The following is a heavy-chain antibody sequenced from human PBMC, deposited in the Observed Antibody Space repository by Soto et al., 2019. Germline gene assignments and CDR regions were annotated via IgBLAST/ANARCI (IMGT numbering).Heavy chain of an antibody. Sequence: ASVKVSCKASGYTFSSYAITWVRQAPGQGLEWMGWISTYNGNTNYAQKVQGRVTMTTDTSTSTAYMELRSLRSDDTAMYYCTGEEVWNMAVGGQGTTVTVS. CDR3: TGEEVWNMAV. CDR2: ISTYNGNT. V-gene: IGHV1-18*01. D-gene: IGHD3-16*01. J-gene: IGHJ6*02. CDR1: GYTFSSYA.